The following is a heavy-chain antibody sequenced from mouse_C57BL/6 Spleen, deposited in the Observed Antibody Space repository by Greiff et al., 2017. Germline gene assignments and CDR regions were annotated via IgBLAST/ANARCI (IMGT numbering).Heavy chain of an antibody. Sequence: EVNLVESGGGLVKPGGSLKLSCAASGFTFSDYGMHWVRQAPEKGLEWVAYISSGSSTIYYADTVKGRFTISRDNAKNTLFLQMTSLRSEDTAMYYCARNSNYLSWFADWGQGTLVTVSA. D-gene: IGHD2-5*01. J-gene: IGHJ3*01. V-gene: IGHV5-17*01. CDR1: GFTFSDYG. CDR3: ARNSNYLSWFAD. CDR2: ISSGSSTI.